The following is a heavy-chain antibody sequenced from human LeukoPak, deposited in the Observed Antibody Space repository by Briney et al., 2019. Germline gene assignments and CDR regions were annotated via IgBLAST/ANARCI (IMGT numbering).Heavy chain of an antibody. Sequence: GGSLSLSCAASGFTFSSYEMNWVRQAPGKGLEWVSFISSSGTTIFYADSVKGRFTISRDNAKNSLYLQMNSLRAEDTAVYYCASRNRRDGYNYFDHWGQGTLVTVSS. CDR1: GFTFSSYE. CDR2: ISSSGTTI. CDR3: ASRNRRDGYNYFDH. V-gene: IGHV3-48*03. D-gene: IGHD5-24*01. J-gene: IGHJ4*02.